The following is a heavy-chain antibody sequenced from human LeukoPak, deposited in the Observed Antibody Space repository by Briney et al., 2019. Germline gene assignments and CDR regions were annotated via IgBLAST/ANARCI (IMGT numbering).Heavy chain of an antibody. J-gene: IGHJ3*02. D-gene: IGHD6-19*01. CDR3: ARGAVVDAFDI. CDR1: GGSISSYY. CDR2: IYYSGST. V-gene: IGHV4-59*12. Sequence: SETLSLTCTVSGGSISSYYWSWIRQPPGKGLEWIGYIYYSGSTYYNPSLKSRVTISVDRSKNQFSQKLSSVTAADTAVYYCARGAVVDAFDIWGQGTMVTVSS.